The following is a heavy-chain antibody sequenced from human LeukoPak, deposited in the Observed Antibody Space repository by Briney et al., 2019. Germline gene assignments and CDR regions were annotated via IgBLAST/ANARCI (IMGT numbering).Heavy chain of an antibody. Sequence: SETLSLTCAVSGYSISSGYYWGWIRQPPGKGLEWIGSIYHSGSTYYNPSLKSRVTISVDTSKNQFSLKLSSVTAADTAVYYCAGQPEGDHFDFWGQGTLVTVSS. CDR1: GYSISSGYY. CDR3: AGQPEGDHFDF. V-gene: IGHV4-38-2*01. J-gene: IGHJ4*02. D-gene: IGHD3-16*01. CDR2: IYHSGST.